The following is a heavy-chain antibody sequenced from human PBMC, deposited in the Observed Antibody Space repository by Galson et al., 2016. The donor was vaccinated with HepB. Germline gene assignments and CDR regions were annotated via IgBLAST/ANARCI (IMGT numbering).Heavy chain of an antibody. CDR3: TREDYYDSRYFDY. Sequence: SLRLSCAGSGFTFGSYGLHWVRQAPGKGLEWVALISFDGRKTDYTDSVKGRFTISRDKSEKTLYLQMDSLRPDDTAVYYCTREDYYDSRYFDYWAREPWSPSPQ. V-gene: IGHV3-30*04. J-gene: IGHJ4*02. CDR1: GFTFGSYG. D-gene: IGHD3-10*01. CDR2: ISFDGRKT.